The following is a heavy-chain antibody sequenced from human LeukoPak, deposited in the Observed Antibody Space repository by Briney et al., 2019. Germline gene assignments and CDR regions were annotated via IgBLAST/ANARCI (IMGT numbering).Heavy chain of an antibody. CDR3: ARAPLTSGGWRGYFDY. J-gene: IGHJ4*02. D-gene: IGHD3-10*01. V-gene: IGHV3-30*03. Sequence: PGGSLRLSCAASGFTFSSYGMHWVRQAPGKGLEWVAVISYDGSNKYYADSVKGRFTISRDNAKNSLYLQMNSLRAEDTAVYYCARAPLTSGGWRGYFDYWGQGTLVTVSS. CDR1: GFTFSSYG. CDR2: ISYDGSNK.